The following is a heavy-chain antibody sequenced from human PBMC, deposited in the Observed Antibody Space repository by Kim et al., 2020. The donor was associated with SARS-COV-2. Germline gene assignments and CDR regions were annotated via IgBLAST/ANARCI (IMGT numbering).Heavy chain of an antibody. CDR3: ANRGDILTGYYGVPFDY. Sequence: GGSLRLSCAASGFTFSSYAMSWVRQAPGKGLEWVSAISGSGGSTYYADSVKGRFTISRDNSKNTLYLQMNSLRAEDTAVYYCANRGDILTGYYGVPFDYWGQGTLVTVSS. V-gene: IGHV3-23*01. CDR2: ISGSGGST. CDR1: GFTFSSYA. D-gene: IGHD3-9*01. J-gene: IGHJ4*02.